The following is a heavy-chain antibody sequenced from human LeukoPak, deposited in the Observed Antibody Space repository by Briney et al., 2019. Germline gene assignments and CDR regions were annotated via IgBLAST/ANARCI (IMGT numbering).Heavy chain of an antibody. D-gene: IGHD5-12*01. Sequence: PGGSLRLSCAASGFTFSSYVMSWVRQAPGKGLEWVSAISGSGGSTYYADSVKGRFTISRDNSKNTLYLQMNSLRAEDTAVYYCAKDFGGYRYYFDYWGQGTLVTVSS. J-gene: IGHJ4*02. CDR2: ISGSGGST. V-gene: IGHV3-23*01. CDR1: GFTFSSYV. CDR3: AKDFGGYRYYFDY.